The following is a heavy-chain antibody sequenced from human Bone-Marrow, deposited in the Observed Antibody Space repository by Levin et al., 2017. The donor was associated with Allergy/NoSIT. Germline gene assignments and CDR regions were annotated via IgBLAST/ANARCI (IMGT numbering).Heavy chain of an antibody. CDR2: IYYSGST. CDR3: ARPRGLRFPFEY. CDR1: GASISSSSYY. J-gene: IGHJ4*02. V-gene: IGHV4-39*01. Sequence: SQTLSLTCAVSGASISSSSYYWGWIRQPPGKGLEWIGSIYYSGSTYYNPSLKSRVTISVDTSKNQFSLKLKSVTAADTAVYYCARPRGLRFPFEYWGQGALITVSS. D-gene: IGHD2-21*02.